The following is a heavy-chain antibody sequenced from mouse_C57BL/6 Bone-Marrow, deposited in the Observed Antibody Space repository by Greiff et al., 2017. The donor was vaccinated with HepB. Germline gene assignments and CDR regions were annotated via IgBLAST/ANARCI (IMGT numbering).Heavy chain of an antibody. CDR3: ARVYYGLFAY. D-gene: IGHD1-1*01. CDR1: GYTFISYW. Sequence: QVQLQQPGAELVKPGASVKLSCKASGYTFISYWMQWVKQRPGQGLEWIGEIDPSDSYTNYNQKFKGKATLTVDTSSSTAYMQLSSLTSEDSAVYYCARVYYGLFAYWGQGTRVTVSA. CDR2: IDPSDSYT. J-gene: IGHJ3*01. V-gene: IGHV1-50*01.